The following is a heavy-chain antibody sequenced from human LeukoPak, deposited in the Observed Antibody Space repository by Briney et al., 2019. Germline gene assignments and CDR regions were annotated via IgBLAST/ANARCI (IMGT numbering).Heavy chain of an antibody. CDR3: ASASYYVSGSYYYYYYMDV. CDR2: IYYSGTT. V-gene: IGHV4-39*01. J-gene: IGHJ6*03. CDR1: GGSISGSSYY. D-gene: IGHD3-10*01. Sequence: SETLSLTCTVSGGSISGSSYYWGWIRQPPGKGLEWIGCIYYSGTTYYNTSLKSRVTMSVDTSKNQFSLKLSSVTAADTAVYYCASASYYVSGSYYYYYYMDVWGKGTTVTVSS.